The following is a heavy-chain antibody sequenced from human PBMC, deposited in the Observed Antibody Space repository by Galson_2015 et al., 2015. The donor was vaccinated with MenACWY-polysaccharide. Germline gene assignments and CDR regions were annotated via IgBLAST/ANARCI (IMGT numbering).Heavy chain of an antibody. V-gene: IGHV4-59*01. CDR3: AREVMVSNSFGWSGP. J-gene: IGHJ5*02. CDR1: GGYINRDY. CDR2: VSYSGYT. D-gene: IGHD2-8*01. Sequence: LTCTVSGGYINRDYWSWIRQPPGKGLEWIGWVSYSGYTNYNPSLKSRVAVSVDTSRNQFSLKLTSVTAADTAVYYCAREVMVSNSFGWSGPWGQGTLATVSS.